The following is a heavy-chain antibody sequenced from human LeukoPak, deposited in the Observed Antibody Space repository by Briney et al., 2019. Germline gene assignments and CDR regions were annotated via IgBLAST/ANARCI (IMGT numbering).Heavy chain of an antibody. D-gene: IGHD4-17*01. CDR2: ISGSGSST. J-gene: IGHJ4*02. Sequence: LPGGSLRLSCAASGFTFSSYAMSWVRQAPGKGLEWFSAISGSGSSTYYADSVKGRFTISRDNSKNTLYLQMNSLRAEDTAVYYCAKVIGSATTGPFDYWGQGTLVTVSS. CDR1: GFTFSSYA. CDR3: AKVIGSATTGPFDY. V-gene: IGHV3-23*01.